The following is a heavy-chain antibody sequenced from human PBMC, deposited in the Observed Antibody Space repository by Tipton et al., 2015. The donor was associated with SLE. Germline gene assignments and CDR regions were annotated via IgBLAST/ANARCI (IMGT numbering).Heavy chain of an antibody. D-gene: IGHD4-17*01. CDR2: IRNDGGYK. J-gene: IGHJ3*02. CDR3: AKRASGATVTTAAFDI. Sequence: SLRLSCAASGFSFGHFAMHWVRQAPGKGLEWVAFIRNDGGYKDYADSVKGRFTISRDNSKNTLYLQMNSLRVEDTALYYCAKRASGATVTTAAFDIWGQGTMVTVSS. V-gene: IGHV3-30*02. CDR1: GFSFGHFA.